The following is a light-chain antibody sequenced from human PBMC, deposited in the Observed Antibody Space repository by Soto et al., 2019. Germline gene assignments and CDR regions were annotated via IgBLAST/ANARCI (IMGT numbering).Light chain of an antibody. Sequence: EIVLTQSPGTLSLSPGERATLSCRASQSVSNSYLSWYQQKPGQAPRLLIYGASTRATGIPARFSGSGSGTDFTLTISKLEPVDFAVYYCQQYGSSPWTFGQGTKVEIK. CDR1: QSVSNSY. J-gene: IGKJ1*01. V-gene: IGKV3-20*01. CDR3: QQYGSSPWT. CDR2: GAS.